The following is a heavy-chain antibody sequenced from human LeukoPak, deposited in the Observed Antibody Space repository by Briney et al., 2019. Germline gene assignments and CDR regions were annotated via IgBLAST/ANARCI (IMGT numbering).Heavy chain of an antibody. Sequence: SETLSLTCTVSGGSISSGGYYWSWIRQHPGKGLEWIGYIYYSGSTYYNPSLKSRVTISVDTSKNQFSLKLSSVTAADTAVYYCARFVFGDDSSDYWGRGTLVTVSS. CDR1: GGSISSGGYY. CDR3: ARFVFGDDSSDY. D-gene: IGHD3-22*01. CDR2: IYYSGST. V-gene: IGHV4-31*03. J-gene: IGHJ4*02.